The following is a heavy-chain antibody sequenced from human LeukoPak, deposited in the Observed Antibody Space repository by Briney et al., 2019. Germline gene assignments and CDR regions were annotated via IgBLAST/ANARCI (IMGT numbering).Heavy chain of an antibody. D-gene: IGHD4-11*01. CDR2: ISYDGSNK. J-gene: IGHJ4*02. V-gene: IGHV3-30*18. CDR1: GFTFSSYG. Sequence: GGSPRLSCAASGFTFSSYGMHWVRQAPGKGLEWVAVISYDGSNKYYADSVKGRFTISRDNSKNTLYLQMNSLRAEDTAVYYCAKDMVYSNYDYWGQGTLVTVSS. CDR3: AKDMVYSNYDY.